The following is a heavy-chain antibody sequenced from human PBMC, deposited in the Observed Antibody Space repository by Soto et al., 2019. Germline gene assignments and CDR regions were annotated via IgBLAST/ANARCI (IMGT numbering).Heavy chain of an antibody. CDR3: AKDHPMIKFGDPYHSMDV. J-gene: IGHJ6*02. CDR2: ISYDRSNE. D-gene: IGHD3-16*01. Sequence: GGSLRLSCAASGFTFSNYGMHWVRQAPGKGLEWVAIISYDRSNEYYADSVKGRFTISRDNSKNTLYLQMNSLRSEDTAVYYCAKDHPMIKFGDPYHSMDVWGQGTTVTVSS. CDR1: GFTFSNYG. V-gene: IGHV3-30*18.